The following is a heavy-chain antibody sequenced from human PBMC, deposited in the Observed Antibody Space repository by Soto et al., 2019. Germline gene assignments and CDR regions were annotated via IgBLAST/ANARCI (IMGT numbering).Heavy chain of an antibody. Sequence: PSETLSLTCTVSGGSISSGGYYWSWIRQHPGKGLEWIGYIYYSGSTYYNPSLKSRVIISIDTSKNQFSLELTSVLAADTAVYYCAKNETTRPWFDPWGQGTLVTVSS. CDR2: IYYSGST. CDR1: GGSISSGGYY. D-gene: IGHD1-1*01. CDR3: AKNETTRPWFDP. J-gene: IGHJ5*02. V-gene: IGHV4-31*03.